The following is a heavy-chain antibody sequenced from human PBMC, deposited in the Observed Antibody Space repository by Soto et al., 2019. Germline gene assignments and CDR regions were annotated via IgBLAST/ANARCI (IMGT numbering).Heavy chain of an antibody. V-gene: IGHV1-69*13. CDR1: GGTFSSYA. D-gene: IGHD6-13*01. CDR2: IIPIFGTA. Sequence: ASVKVSCKASGGTFSSYAISWVRQAPGQGLEWMGGIIPIFGTANYAQKFQGRVTITADESTSTAYMELSSLRSEDTAVYYCARKGIAAAGTHNYYYYGMDVWGQGTTVTVSS. CDR3: ARKGIAAAGTHNYYYYGMDV. J-gene: IGHJ6*02.